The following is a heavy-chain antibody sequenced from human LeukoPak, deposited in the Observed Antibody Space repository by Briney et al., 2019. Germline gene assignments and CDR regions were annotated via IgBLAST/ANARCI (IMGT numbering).Heavy chain of an antibody. CDR1: GGSISSSNW. CDR2: IYHSGST. D-gene: IGHD2-2*01. J-gene: IGHJ3*01. CDR3: ARLDCTTTTCDAFDV. V-gene: IGHV4-4*02. Sequence: SQTLSLTCAVSGGSISSSNWWSWVRQPPGKGLEWIGEIYHSGSTNYNPSLKSRVTISVDTSKNQFSLKLSSATAADTAVYYCARLDCTTTTCDAFDVWGQGTMVTVSS.